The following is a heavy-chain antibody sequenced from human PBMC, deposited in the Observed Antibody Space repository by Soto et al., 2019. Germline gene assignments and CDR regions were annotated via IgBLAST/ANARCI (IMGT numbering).Heavy chain of an antibody. CDR3: SGGVGDAF. J-gene: IGHJ4*02. V-gene: IGHV3-7*04. D-gene: IGHD1-26*01. CDR2: INQDGSEK. CDR1: ESTVSRDW. Sequence: PGGSLRLSCAIFESTVSRDWMNWVRQAPGKGLEWVAHINQDGSEKYYVDSVKGRFTISRDNAKQMNSLRPADTAMYYCSGGVGDAFWGQGTLVTVSS.